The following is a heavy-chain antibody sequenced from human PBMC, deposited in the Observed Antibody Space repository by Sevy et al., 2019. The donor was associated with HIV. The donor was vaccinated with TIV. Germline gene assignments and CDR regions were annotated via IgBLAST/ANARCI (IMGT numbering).Heavy chain of an antibody. D-gene: IGHD6-19*01. Sequence: GGYLRLSWVASGFTFSGYWMSWVRQAPGKGLEWVANIKQDRSEEYYVDSVKGRFTISIDNGKNSLYLQMNSLRAEDKAIYYCAREGSDGGCLPFYFDSWGQGTLVTVSS. CDR2: IKQDRSEE. CDR1: GFTFSGYW. V-gene: IGHV3-7*01. CDR3: AREGSDGGCLPFYFDS. J-gene: IGHJ4*02.